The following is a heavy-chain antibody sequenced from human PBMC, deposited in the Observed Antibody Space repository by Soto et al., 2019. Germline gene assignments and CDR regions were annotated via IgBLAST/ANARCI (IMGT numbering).Heavy chain of an antibody. D-gene: IGHD2-21*02. V-gene: IGHV4-59*01. J-gene: IGHJ6*02. CDR2: MYNTGST. Sequence: SKTRSLTCTVSGGSISGYYWSWIRQPPGKGLEWIGYMYNTGSTVYNPSFKSRVTISVDTSKNQFSLKLNSVTAADTAVYYCARDLWGYCGTDCYPLDVWGQGTTVTVS. CDR1: GGSISGYY. CDR3: ARDLWGYCGTDCYPLDV.